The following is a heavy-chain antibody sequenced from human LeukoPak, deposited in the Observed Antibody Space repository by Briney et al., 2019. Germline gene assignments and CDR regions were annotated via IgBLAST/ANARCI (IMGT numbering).Heavy chain of an antibody. Sequence: SETLSLTCTVSGGSISSSSYYWDWIRQPPGKGREWNGSSYYSGSTYYNPCRNSRTSISVDTSKNQFSLQPSSVTAADPAVYYCATTRDALVTIDYWGEGTLVTVSS. J-gene: IGHJ4*02. CDR2: SYYSGST. CDR3: ATTRDALVTIDY. V-gene: IGHV4-39*01. D-gene: IGHD3-9*01. CDR1: GGSISSSSYY.